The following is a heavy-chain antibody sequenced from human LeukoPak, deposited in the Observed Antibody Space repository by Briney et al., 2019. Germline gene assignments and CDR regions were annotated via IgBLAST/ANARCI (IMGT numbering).Heavy chain of an antibody. D-gene: IGHD6-13*01. V-gene: IGHV4-59*01. CDR1: GVSINSFY. CDR2: INYSGTA. CDR3: ARVPYSDRIEFYYMDV. J-gene: IGHJ6*03. Sequence: SETLSLTCTVSGVSINSFYWSWIRQAPGKALEWIGYINYSGTANYEPSLKSRVTISLDTSKNLVSLRLTSVAGEDTAVYYCARVPYSDRIEFYYMDVWGEGTSVTVSS.